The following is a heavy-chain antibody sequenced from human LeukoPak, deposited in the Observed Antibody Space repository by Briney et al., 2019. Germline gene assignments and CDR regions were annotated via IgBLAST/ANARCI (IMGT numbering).Heavy chain of an antibody. V-gene: IGHV3-7*01. CDR2: IKQDGSEK. CDR1: GFTFSSYW. Sequence: QSGGSLRLSCAASGFTFSSYWMSWVRQAPGKGLEWVANIKQDGSEKYYVDSVKGRFTISRDNAKNSLYLQMNSLRAEDTAVYYCARDRRTVRGVIMSGDWFDPWGQGTLVTVSS. J-gene: IGHJ5*02. D-gene: IGHD3-10*01. CDR3: ARDRRTVRGVIMSGDWFDP.